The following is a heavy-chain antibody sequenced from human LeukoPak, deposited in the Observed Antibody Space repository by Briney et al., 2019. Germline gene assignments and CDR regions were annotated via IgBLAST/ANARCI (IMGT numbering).Heavy chain of an antibody. CDR3: ARRDGGWYHY. V-gene: IGHV4-39*01. D-gene: IGHD6-19*01. Sequence: SETLSLTCTVYGGSISGSSYYWGWIRQPPGKGLEWIGSIYYSGSTYYNPSLKSRVTISVDTSKNQFSLKLSSVTAADTAVYYCARRDGGWYHYWGQGTLVTVSS. CDR2: IYYSGST. CDR1: GGSISGSSYY. J-gene: IGHJ4*02.